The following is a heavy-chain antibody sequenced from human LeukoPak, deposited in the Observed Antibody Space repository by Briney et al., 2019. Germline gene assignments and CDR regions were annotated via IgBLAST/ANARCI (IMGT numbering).Heavy chain of an antibody. D-gene: IGHD1-26*01. CDR3: ARDDIIVGATTLDY. V-gene: IGHV3-30*04. J-gene: IGHJ4*02. Sequence: GGSLRLSCEASGFIFSTYAMHWVRQAPGKGLEWLAVISSDGSNKYHVDSVKGRFTISRDNSKSTLYLEMDSVRLGDTAVYYCARDDIIVGATTLDYWGQGTLVTVSS. CDR2: ISSDGSNK. CDR1: GFIFSTYA.